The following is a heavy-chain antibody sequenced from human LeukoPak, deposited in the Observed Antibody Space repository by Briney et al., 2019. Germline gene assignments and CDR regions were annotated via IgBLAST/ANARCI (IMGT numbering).Heavy chain of an antibody. CDR1: GFTFSSYG. Sequence: GGSLRLSCAASGFTFSSYGMHWVRQAPGKGLEWVSGINWNGGSTGYADSVKGRFTISRDNAKNSLYLQMNSLRAEDTALYYCARRMGSYYRTWFDPWGQDTLVTVSS. CDR3: ARRMGSYYRTWFDP. D-gene: IGHD1-26*01. V-gene: IGHV3-20*04. CDR2: INWNGGST. J-gene: IGHJ5*02.